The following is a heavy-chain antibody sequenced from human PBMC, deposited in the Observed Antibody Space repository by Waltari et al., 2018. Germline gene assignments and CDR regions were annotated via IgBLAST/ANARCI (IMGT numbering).Heavy chain of an antibody. CDR1: GGSISTYY. CDR3: ARRRDTSGYLDY. Sequence: QVQLQESGPGLVKPSETLSLTCTVSGGSISTYYWSWIRQPPGKGLEWIGYIYYSGSTNYNPSLRSRVTISVDTSKSQFSLKLSSVTAADTALYYSARRRDTSGYLDYWGQGNPVTVSS. CDR2: IYYSGST. V-gene: IGHV4-59*08. D-gene: IGHD3-22*01. J-gene: IGHJ4*02.